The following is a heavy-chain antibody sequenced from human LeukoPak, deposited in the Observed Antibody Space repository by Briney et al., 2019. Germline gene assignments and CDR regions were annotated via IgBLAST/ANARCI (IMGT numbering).Heavy chain of an antibody. D-gene: IGHD1-14*01. CDR2: INHSGRT. CDR1: GGSFSNYY. Sequence: PSETLSLTCAVYGGSFSNYYWCWVRQPPGKGLEWIGEINHSGRTNYNSSLKSRVTISVDTSKNQFSLKLISVSAADTAVYYCVRLRNQQNTFYKTNWLDPWGQGTLVTVSS. V-gene: IGHV4-34*01. J-gene: IGHJ5*02. CDR3: VRLRNQQNTFYKTNWLDP.